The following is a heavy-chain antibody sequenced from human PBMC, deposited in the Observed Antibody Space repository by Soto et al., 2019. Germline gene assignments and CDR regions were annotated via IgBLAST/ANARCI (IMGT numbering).Heavy chain of an antibody. CDR1: GGTFGSDA. CDR3: ARPIQYYFDTSAQSAWFDP. D-gene: IGHD3-22*01. Sequence: QVQLVQSGAEVKKPGPSVKVSCKTSGGTFGSDAISWVRQAPGQGLEWMGGIIPIFSTPNYAQKFQGRVTITADESTSTAYMELSILRSEDTAVYYCARPIQYYFDTSAQSAWFDPWGQGTLVTVSS. V-gene: IGHV1-69*12. J-gene: IGHJ5*02. CDR2: IIPIFSTP.